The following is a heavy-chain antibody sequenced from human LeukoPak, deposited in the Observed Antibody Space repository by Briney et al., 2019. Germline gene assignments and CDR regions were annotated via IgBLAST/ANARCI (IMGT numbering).Heavy chain of an antibody. CDR1: GFSFRGYG. J-gene: IGHJ4*02. V-gene: IGHV3-64*02. CDR2: ISADGGTT. Sequence: RGSLRLSCAASGFSFRGYGMHWVRQAPGKGLEYVSAISADGGTTYYADSVKDRFIISRDNSKNTLYLQMGSLRNEDMAVYYRARGRGGPPFDYWGQGALVTVSS. CDR3: ARGRGGPPFDY.